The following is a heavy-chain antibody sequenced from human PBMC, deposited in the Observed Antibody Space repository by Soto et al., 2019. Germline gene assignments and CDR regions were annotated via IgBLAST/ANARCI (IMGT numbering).Heavy chain of an antibody. J-gene: IGHJ4*02. CDR1: GFTFNSYG. CDR3: AKDRPGRTSGHFFVY. Sequence: GGSLRLSCAASGFTFNSYGIHWVRQAPGKGLEWVAVISHDGSKTNYADSVKGRVTISRDNSKDTVYLQMNSLRAEDTAVYYCAKDRPGRTSGHFFVYGGQGTRVPVSS. V-gene: IGHV3-30*18. CDR2: ISHDGSKT. D-gene: IGHD3-10*01.